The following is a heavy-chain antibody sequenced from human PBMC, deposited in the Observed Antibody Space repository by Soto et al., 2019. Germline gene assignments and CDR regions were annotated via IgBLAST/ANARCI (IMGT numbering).Heavy chain of an antibody. J-gene: IGHJ4*02. D-gene: IGHD6-13*01. CDR1: GFTFSSYA. CDR2: ISGSGGST. V-gene: IGHV3-23*01. Sequence: GGSLGLSCAASGFTFSSYAMSWVRQAPGKGLEWVSAISGSGGSTYYADSVKGRFTISRDNCKNTLYLQMNSLRAEDTVVYYCAKDRAAARSSYYFDYWGQGTLVTVS. CDR3: AKDRAAARSSYYFDY.